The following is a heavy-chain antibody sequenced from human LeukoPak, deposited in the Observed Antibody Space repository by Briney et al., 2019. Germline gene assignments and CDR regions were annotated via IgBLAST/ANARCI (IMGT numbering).Heavy chain of an antibody. CDR2: IVVGSGNT. J-gene: IGHJ4*02. CDR1: GFTFTSSA. Sequence: SVKVSCKASGFTFTSSAVQWVRQARGQRLEWIGWIVVGSGNTNYAQKFQERVTITRDMSTSTAYMELSSLRSEDTAVYYCAAEGGYCSSTSCYTFDYWGQETLVTVSS. V-gene: IGHV1-58*01. D-gene: IGHD2-2*02. CDR3: AAEGGYCSSTSCYTFDY.